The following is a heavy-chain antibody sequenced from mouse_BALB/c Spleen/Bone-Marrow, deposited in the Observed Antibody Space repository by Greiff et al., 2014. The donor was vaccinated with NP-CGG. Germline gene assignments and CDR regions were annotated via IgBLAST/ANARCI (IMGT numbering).Heavy chain of an antibody. V-gene: IGHV1-63*01. J-gene: IGHJ2*01. CDR3: TRRRSLDY. CDR1: GYAFTNYW. CDR2: IYPGSGNT. Sequence: VQVQQSGTELVRPGTSVKISCKASGYAFTNYWLGWVKQRPGHGLEWIGDIYPGSGNTYYNEKFKGKVTLTADKSSSTAYMQLSGLTSEDSAVYFCTRRRSLDYWGQGTTLTVSS.